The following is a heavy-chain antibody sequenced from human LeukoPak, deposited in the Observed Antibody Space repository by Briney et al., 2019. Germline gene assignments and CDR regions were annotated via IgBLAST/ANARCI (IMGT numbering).Heavy chain of an antibody. CDR3: VREGSGSTQYMDV. D-gene: IGHD3-10*01. J-gene: IGHJ6*03. CDR2: ITGSSKSI. Sequence: PGGSLRLSCTVSGFTVSSNSMSWVRQAPGKGLEWVSSITGSSKSIDYADSVKGRFAISRDNAKNSLFLQMDSLRVEDTAVYYCVREGSGSTQYMDVWGKGATVTVSS. CDR1: GFTVSSNS. V-gene: IGHV3-21*01.